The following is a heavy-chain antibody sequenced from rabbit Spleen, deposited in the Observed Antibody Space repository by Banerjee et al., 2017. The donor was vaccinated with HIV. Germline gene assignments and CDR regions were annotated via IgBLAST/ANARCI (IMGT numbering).Heavy chain of an antibody. D-gene: IGHD8-1*01. CDR3: ARDTGSSFSSYGMDL. CDR2: IAGSSSGFT. V-gene: IGHV1S45*01. CDR1: GFAFNSVYD. J-gene: IGHJ6*01. Sequence: QEQLKESGGGLVQPEGSLTLTCTASGFAFNSVYDMCWVRQAPGKGLEWISCIAGSSSGFTYSATWAKGRFTCSKTSSTTVTLQMTSLTVADTATYFCARDTGSSFSSYGMDLWGPGTLVTVS.